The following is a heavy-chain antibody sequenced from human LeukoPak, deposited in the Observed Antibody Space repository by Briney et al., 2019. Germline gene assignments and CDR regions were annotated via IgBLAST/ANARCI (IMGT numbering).Heavy chain of an antibody. D-gene: IGHD3-3*01. Sequence: ASVKVSCKASGYTFTSYYMHWVRQAPGQGLEWMGIINPSGGSTSYAQKFQGRVTMTRDTSISTAYMELSRLRSDDTAVYYCARGRRKFFETRSLEWLLCYWGQGTLVTVSS. CDR3: ARGRRKFFETRSLEWLLCY. V-gene: IGHV1-46*01. CDR1: GYTFTSYY. CDR2: INPSGGST. J-gene: IGHJ4*02.